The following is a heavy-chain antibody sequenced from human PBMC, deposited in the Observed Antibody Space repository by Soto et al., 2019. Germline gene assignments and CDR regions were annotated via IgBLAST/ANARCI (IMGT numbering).Heavy chain of an antibody. CDR3: AGPPKLTRIYYFYGMDV. CDR2: IIPIFGTA. V-gene: IGHV1-69*12. D-gene: IGHD1-1*01. Sequence: QVQLVQSGAEVKKPGSSVKVSCKASGGTFSSYAISWVRQAPGQGLEWMGGIIPIFGTANYAQKFQGRVTLTADESTSTAYIELSSLRSDDTPVYYCAGPPKLTRIYYFYGMDVLGQGTTVTVSS. J-gene: IGHJ6*02. CDR1: GGTFSSYA.